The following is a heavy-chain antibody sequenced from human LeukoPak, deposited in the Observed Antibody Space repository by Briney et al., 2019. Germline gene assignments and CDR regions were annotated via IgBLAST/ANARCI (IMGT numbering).Heavy chain of an antibody. CDR3: VVLFRRGSGSYYIDY. J-gene: IGHJ4*02. D-gene: IGHD3-10*01. CDR1: GGSFSGYY. CDR2: INRSGST. V-gene: IGHV4-34*01. Sequence: SETLSLTRAVYGGSFSGYYWSWIRQPPGKGLEWIGEINRSGSTNYNPSLKSRVTISVDTSKNQFSLKLRSVTAADTAAYYCVVLFRRGSGSYYIDYWGQGTLVTVSS.